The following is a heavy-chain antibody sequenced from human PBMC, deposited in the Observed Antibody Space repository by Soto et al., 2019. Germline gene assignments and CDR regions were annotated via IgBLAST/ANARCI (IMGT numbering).Heavy chain of an antibody. V-gene: IGHV3-9*01. CDR1: GFTFGDYA. D-gene: IGHD3-3*01. Sequence: PAGSLRLSCAASGFTFGDYAMHWVRQAPGKGLEWVSGISWNSGTIYYADSVKGRFTISRDNAKNSLYLQINSLRPEDTALYYCGKGIWSGESYYSGMDAWAQGPTVTFSS. CDR2: ISWNSGTI. J-gene: IGHJ6*02. CDR3: GKGIWSGESYYSGMDA.